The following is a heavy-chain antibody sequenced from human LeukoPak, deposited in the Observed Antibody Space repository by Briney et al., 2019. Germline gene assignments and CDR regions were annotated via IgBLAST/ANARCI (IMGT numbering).Heavy chain of an antibody. Sequence: SETLSLTCAVYGGSFSGYYWSWIRQPPGKGLEWIGEINHSGSTNYNPSLKSRVTISVDTSKNQFSLKLSSVTAADTAVYYCARRPSGHYDSSGYYRSAPGIWGQGTMVTVSS. V-gene: IGHV4-34*01. J-gene: IGHJ3*02. CDR1: GGSFSGYY. CDR2: INHSGST. CDR3: ARRPSGHYDSSGYYRSAPGI. D-gene: IGHD3-22*01.